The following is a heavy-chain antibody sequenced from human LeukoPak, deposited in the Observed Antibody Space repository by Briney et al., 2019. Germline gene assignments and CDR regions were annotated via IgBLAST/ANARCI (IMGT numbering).Heavy chain of an antibody. D-gene: IGHD6-19*01. V-gene: IGHV3-64*01. J-gene: IGHJ6*02. Sequence: GGSLRLSCAASGFTFSSYAIHWVRQAPGKGLEYVSAISSNGGSTYYANSVRGRFTISRDNSKNTLYLQMGSLRAEDMAVYYCARTQQWLVYYSMDVWGQGTTVTVSS. CDR3: ARTQQWLVYYSMDV. CDR2: ISSNGGST. CDR1: GFTFSSYA.